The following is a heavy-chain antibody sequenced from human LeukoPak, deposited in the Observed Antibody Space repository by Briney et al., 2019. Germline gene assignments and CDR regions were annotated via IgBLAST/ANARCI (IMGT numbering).Heavy chain of an antibody. D-gene: IGHD1-14*01. CDR2: IAYDGSRA. J-gene: IGHJ4*02. V-gene: IGHV3-33*01. CDR3: TRYNNDHFDY. CDR1: GFTFGGYG. Sequence: GGSLRLSCAGSGFTFGGYGMHWFRQTPGKGLEWVAVIAYDGSRAFYADSVKGRFTISRDNSKNTMSVQMDDLRAGDTAVYYCTRYNNDHFDYWGQGTLVTVSS.